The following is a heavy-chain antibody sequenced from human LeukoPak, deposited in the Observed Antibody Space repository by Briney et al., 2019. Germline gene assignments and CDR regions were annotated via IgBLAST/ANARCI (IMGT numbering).Heavy chain of an antibody. CDR1: GYTFTSYY. CDR3: ASVYKHGMDV. D-gene: IGHD5-24*01. V-gene: IGHV1-46*01. J-gene: IGHJ6*02. CDR2: LNPSGGSS. Sequence: ASVKVSCKASGYTFTSYYMHWVRQAPGQGLEWMVILNPSGGSSNYAQKFQGRATLTRATSTGTVYMELSSLRSEDTAVYYCASVYKHGMDVWGQGTTVIVSS.